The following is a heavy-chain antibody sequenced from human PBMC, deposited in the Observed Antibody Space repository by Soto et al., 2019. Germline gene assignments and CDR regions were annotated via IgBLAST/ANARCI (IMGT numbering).Heavy chain of an antibody. Sequence: SVKVSCKASGGTFSSYAISWVRQAPGQGLEWMGGIIPIFGTANYAQKFQGRVTITADESTSTAYMELGSLRSEDTAVYYCALHPKSIAVAGTVGLVRYYYYGMDVWGQGTTVTVSS. CDR2: IIPIFGTA. CDR1: GGTFSSYA. D-gene: IGHD6-19*01. V-gene: IGHV1-69*13. CDR3: ALHPKSIAVAGTVGLVRYYYYGMDV. J-gene: IGHJ6*02.